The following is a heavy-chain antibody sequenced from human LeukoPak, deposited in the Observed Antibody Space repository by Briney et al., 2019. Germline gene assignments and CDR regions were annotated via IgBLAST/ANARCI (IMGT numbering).Heavy chain of an antibody. V-gene: IGHV3-7*01. J-gene: IGHJ4*02. CDR3: ARESPIEYSSPLDY. D-gene: IGHD6-6*01. CDR2: IKRDGSEK. Sequence: PGGSLRLSCAASGFTFSSYWMSWVRQAPGKGLEWVAKIKRDGSEKYYVDSVKGRFTISRDNAKNSLYLQMNSLRAEDTAVYYCARESPIEYSSPLDYWGQGTLVTVSS. CDR1: GFTFSSYW.